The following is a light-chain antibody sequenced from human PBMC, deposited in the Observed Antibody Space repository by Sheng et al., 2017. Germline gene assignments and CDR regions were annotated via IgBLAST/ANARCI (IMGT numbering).Light chain of an antibody. J-gene: IGKJ4*01. CDR3: KQYNSWPPFT. Sequence: EIVMTQSPDTLSVSPGERATLSCRASQSLRTNLAWYQQKPGQAPRLLIYGASTRATGIPVRFSGSGSGTEFTLTITSLQSEDFAVYYCKQYNSWPPFTFGGRDQGGDQT. CDR2: GAS. CDR1: QSLRTN. V-gene: IGKV3-15*01.